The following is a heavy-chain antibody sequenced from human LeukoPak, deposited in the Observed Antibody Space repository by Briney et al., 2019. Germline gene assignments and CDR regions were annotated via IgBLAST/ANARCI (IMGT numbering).Heavy chain of an antibody. V-gene: IGHV4-34*01. D-gene: IGHD6-6*01. CDR2: INHSGST. CDR3: AYSRGEQLARK. J-gene: IGHJ4*02. Sequence: TSETLSLTCAVYGGSFSGYYWSWIRQPPGKGLEWIGEINHSGSTNYNPSLKSRVTISVDTSKNQFSLKLSSVTAADTAVYYCAYSRGEQLARKWGQGTLVTVSS. CDR1: GGSFSGYY.